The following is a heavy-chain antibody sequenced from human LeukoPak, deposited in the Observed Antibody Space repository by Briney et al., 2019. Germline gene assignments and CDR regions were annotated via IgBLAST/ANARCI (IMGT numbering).Heavy chain of an antibody. CDR1: GFTFSSYW. Sequence: PGGSLRLSCAASGFTFSSYWMAWVRQAPGKGLEWVANIKGDESARHQADSVKGRFTISRDNTRNSLYLQMTNLRGDDTAVYYCARHVVGSLDYWGQGTLVTVSS. CDR3: ARHVVGSLDY. D-gene: IGHD1-26*01. V-gene: IGHV3-7*01. CDR2: IKGDESAR. J-gene: IGHJ4*02.